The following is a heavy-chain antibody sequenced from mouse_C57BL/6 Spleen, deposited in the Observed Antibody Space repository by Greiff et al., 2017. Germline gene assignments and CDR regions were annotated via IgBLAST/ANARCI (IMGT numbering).Heavy chain of an antibody. Sequence: QVQLQQPGAELVKPGASVKLSCKASGYTFTSYWMHWVKQRPGRGLEWMGRIDPNSGGTKYNEKFKSKATLTVDKPSSTAYMQLSSLTSEDAAVYCGAGSGAYGAMDYWGQGTSVTVSS. CDR1: GYTFTSYW. D-gene: IGHD1-1*01. CDR3: AGSGAYGAMDY. V-gene: IGHV1-72*01. J-gene: IGHJ4*01. CDR2: IDPNSGGT.